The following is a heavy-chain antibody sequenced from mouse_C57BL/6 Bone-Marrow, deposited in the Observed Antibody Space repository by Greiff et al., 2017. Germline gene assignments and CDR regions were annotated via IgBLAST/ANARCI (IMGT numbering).Heavy chain of an antibody. CDR1: GYTFTSYW. J-gene: IGHJ1*03. CDR3: ARCDGYYWYFDV. D-gene: IGHD2-3*01. CDR2: IYPGSGST. Sequence: VQLQQPGAELVKPGASVKMSCKASGYTFTSYWITWVKQRPGQGLEWIGDIYPGSGSTYYNEKFKSKATLTVDTSSSTAYMQLSSLTSEDSAVYDGARCDGYYWYFDVWGTGTTVTVSS. V-gene: IGHV1-55*01.